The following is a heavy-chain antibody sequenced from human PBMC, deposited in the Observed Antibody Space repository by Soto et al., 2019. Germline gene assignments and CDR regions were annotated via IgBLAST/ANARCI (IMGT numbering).Heavy chain of an antibody. J-gene: IGHJ4*02. D-gene: IGHD5-12*01. CDR1: GFTFSSYW. V-gene: IGHV3-74*01. Sequence: EVQLVESGGGLVQPGESLRLSCAASGFTFSSYWMHWIRQAPGKGLVWVARVSSDGSSTVYANSVTGRLTISRDNAKNTLYLQMNSLRDEDTAVYYCARGLPNFSSFDSWGQGTLVTVSS. CDR3: ARGLPNFSSFDS. CDR2: VSSDGSST.